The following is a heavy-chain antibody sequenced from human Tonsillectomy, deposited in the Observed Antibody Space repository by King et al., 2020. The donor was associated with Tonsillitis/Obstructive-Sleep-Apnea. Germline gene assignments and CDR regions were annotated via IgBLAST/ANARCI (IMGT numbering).Heavy chain of an antibody. V-gene: IGHV3-64D*06. D-gene: IGHD2-15*01. J-gene: IGHJ4*01. CDR2: ISSNGGST. CDR3: VKDPAFKYGSCLGGNCGYFDY. CDR1: GFTFSSYA. Sequence: VQLVESGGGLVQPGGSLRLSCSASGFTFSSYAMHWVRQAPGKGLEYVSAISSNGGSTYYEDSVKGRFTISRDNSKNTLYLQMSSLRAEDTAVYYCVKDPAFKYGSCLGGNCGYFDYWGQEPWSPSPQ.